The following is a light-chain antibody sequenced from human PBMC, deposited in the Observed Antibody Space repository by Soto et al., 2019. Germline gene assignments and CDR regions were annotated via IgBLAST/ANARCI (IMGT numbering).Light chain of an antibody. CDR2: GTF. J-gene: IGKJ1*01. Sequence: EIVLTQSPGTLSLSPGARATLSCRPSESVSVKYIAWYQQKPGQAPRLLIYGTFNRASGVPDRFSGSASGTEFTLTISRLEPDDFAMYYCQQYGSSPQTFGHGTKVEIK. CDR1: ESVSVKY. V-gene: IGKV3-20*01. CDR3: QQYGSSPQT.